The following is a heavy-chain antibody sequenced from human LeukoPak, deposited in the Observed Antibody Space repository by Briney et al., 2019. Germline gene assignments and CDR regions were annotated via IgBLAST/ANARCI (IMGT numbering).Heavy chain of an antibody. CDR2: IIPIFGTA. CDR1: GGTFSSYA. D-gene: IGHD2-21*02. V-gene: IGHV1-69*13. Sequence: SVKVSCKASGGTFSSYAISWVRQAPGQGLEWMGGIIPIFGTANYAQKFQGRVTITADESTSTAYMELSSLRSEDTAVYYCARDGPRDSNSQFFDIWGQGTMVTVSS. J-gene: IGHJ3*02. CDR3: ARDGPRDSNSQFFDI.